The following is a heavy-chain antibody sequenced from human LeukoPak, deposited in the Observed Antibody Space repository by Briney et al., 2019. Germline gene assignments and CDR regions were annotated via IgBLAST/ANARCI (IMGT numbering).Heavy chain of an antibody. CDR1: GFTFSSYS. Sequence: GGSLRLSCAASGFTFSSYSMNWVSQAPGKGLEWVSYISSSSSTIYYADSVKGRFTISRDNAKNSLYLQMNSLRAEDTAVYYCARDFCGVVITACYGMDVWGQGTTVTVSS. J-gene: IGHJ6*02. CDR3: ARDFCGVVITACYGMDV. D-gene: IGHD3-3*01. V-gene: IGHV3-48*01. CDR2: ISSSSSTI.